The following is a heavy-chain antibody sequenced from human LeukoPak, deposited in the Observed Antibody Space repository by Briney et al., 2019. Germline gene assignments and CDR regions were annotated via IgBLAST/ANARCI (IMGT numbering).Heavy chain of an antibody. CDR3: AMGQQLAHY. CDR1: GFAFTSYA. CDR2: ISGGSATT. D-gene: IGHD6-13*01. Sequence: PGGSLRLSCAASGFAFTSYAMSWVRQAPGKGLEWVSAISGGSATTYYADSVKGRLTISRDNSKNTLFLQMNSLRVEDTAVYYCAMGQQLAHYWGQGTLVTVSS. J-gene: IGHJ4*02. V-gene: IGHV3-23*01.